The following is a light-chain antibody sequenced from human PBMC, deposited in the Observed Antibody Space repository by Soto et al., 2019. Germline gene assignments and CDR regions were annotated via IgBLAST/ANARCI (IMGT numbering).Light chain of an antibody. CDR2: ANN. Sequence: QSVLTQPPSVSGAPGQRVTISCTGSSSNIGAGYDVHWYQQVAGTAPKILIYANNNRPSGVPDRFSGSTSGTSASLAITGLQAEDEADYYCQSYDSSLSGSVFGGGTKVTVL. J-gene: IGLJ2*01. V-gene: IGLV1-40*01. CDR3: QSYDSSLSGSV. CDR1: SSNIGAGYD.